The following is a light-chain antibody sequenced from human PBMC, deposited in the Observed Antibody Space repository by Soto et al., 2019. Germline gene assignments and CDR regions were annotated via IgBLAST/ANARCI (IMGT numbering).Light chain of an antibody. J-gene: IGKJ4*01. V-gene: IGKV1-39*01. CDR3: QQYGGSPLLS. CDR1: QSISSY. Sequence: DIQMTQSPSSLSASVGDRVTITCRASQSISSYLNWYQQKPGKAPKLLIYAASSLQSGVPSRFSGSGSGTDFTLTISSLEPEDFAVYFCQQYGGSPLLSFGGGTKVDIK. CDR2: AAS.